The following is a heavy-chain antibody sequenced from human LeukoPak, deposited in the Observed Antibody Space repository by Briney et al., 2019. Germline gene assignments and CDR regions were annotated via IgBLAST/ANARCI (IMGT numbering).Heavy chain of an antibody. CDR2: ISSSGSFI. CDR3: ARGIGGYDLYFDN. CDR1: GFIFSDYS. D-gene: IGHD5-12*01. J-gene: IGHJ4*02. V-gene: IGHV3-21*01. Sequence: GGSLRLSCAASGFIFSDYSMTWVRQAPGKGLEWVSSISSSGSFIYYADSVKGRFTISKDNARNSLYLQMNSLRAEDTAVYYCARGIGGYDLYFDNWGQGALVTVSS.